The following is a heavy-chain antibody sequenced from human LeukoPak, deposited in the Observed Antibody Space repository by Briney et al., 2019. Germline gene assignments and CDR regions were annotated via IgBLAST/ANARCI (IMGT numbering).Heavy chain of an antibody. CDR1: GGSISSGDYY. D-gene: IGHD1-26*01. Sequence: PSETLSLTCTVSGGSISSGDYYWSWIRQPPGKGLEWIGYIYYSGSTYYNPSLKSRVTISVDTSKNQFSLKLSSVTAADTAVYYCATVGATYYYGMDVWGQGTTVTVSS. J-gene: IGHJ6*02. CDR2: IYYSGST. CDR3: ATVGATYYYGMDV. V-gene: IGHV4-30-4*01.